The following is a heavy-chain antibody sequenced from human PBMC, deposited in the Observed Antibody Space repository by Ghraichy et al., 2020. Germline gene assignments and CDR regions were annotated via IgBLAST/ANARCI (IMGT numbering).Heavy chain of an antibody. Sequence: GGSLRLSCAASGFPLANHGMSWARQAPGKGLEWVANIKQDGGEKGVVDSVKGRFTISRDNPKNSLYLQMNSLRAEDTAVYYCARHPRQCLSRDYYGMDVWGQGTTLTVSS. D-gene: IGHD6-19*01. V-gene: IGHV3-7*03. J-gene: IGHJ6*01. CDR3: ARHPRQCLSRDYYGMDV. CDR1: GFPLANHG. CDR2: IKQDGGEK.